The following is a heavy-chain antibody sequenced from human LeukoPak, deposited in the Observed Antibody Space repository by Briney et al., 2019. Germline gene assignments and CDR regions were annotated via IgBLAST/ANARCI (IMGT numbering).Heavy chain of an antibody. J-gene: IGHJ4*02. V-gene: IGHV3-30*02. CDR3: ARDQGSGTNDY. Sequence: GGSLRLSCSASGFTLSDYVMHWVRQAPGKGLEWVASLHYDGIKKYYAASVKGRFTISRDNSINTLYLQMNSLRAEDTAVYYCARDQGSGTNDYWGQGTLVTVSS. CDR1: GFTLSDYV. CDR2: LHYDGIKK. D-gene: IGHD3-10*01.